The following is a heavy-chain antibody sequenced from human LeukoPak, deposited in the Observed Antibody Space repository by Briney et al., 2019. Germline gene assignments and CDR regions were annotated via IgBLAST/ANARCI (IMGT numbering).Heavy chain of an antibody. J-gene: IGHJ5*02. Sequence: ASVKVSCKASGYTFTSYYMHWVRQAPGQGLEWMGIINPSGGSTSYAQKFQGRVTMTRNTSISTAYMELSSLRSEDTAVYYCARKYSSSWLRDHNWFDPWGQGTLVTVSS. D-gene: IGHD6-13*01. CDR2: INPSGGST. CDR3: ARKYSSSWLRDHNWFDP. CDR1: GYTFTSYY. V-gene: IGHV1-46*01.